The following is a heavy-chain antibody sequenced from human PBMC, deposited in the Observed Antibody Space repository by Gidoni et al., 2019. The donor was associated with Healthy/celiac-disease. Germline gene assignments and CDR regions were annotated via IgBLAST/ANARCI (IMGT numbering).Heavy chain of an antibody. Sequence: QVQLQESGPGLVKPSDTLSLPCTVSGCSIIRYYWSWIRQPPGKGLEWIGYIYYSGSTNYNPSLKSRVTRSIDTYKNQLSLKLSSVTAADTDVYYCARDRSATERPYYGMDVWGQGTTVTVSS. CDR1: GCSIIRYY. D-gene: IGHD1-1*01. V-gene: IGHV4-59*13. CDR3: ARDRSATERPYYGMDV. CDR2: IYYSGST. J-gene: IGHJ6*02.